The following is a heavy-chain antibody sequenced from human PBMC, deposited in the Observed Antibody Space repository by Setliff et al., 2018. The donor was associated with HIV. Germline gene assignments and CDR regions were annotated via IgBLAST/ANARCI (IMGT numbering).Heavy chain of an antibody. CDR2: IYPNGDFT. CDR3: ASDYSRDGFDI. V-gene: IGHV1-46*01. CDR1: ENSLILYY. D-gene: IGHD6-13*01. Sequence: ASVKVSCKASENSLILYYMHWVRQAPGKGLEWMGVIYPNGDFTRSAQKFKGRVTMTRDTSTSTGYMELSSLNFEETAVYYCASDYSRDGFDIWGQGTMVTVSS. J-gene: IGHJ3*02.